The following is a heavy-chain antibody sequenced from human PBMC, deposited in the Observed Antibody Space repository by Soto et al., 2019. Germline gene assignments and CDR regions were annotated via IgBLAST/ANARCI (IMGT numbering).Heavy chain of an antibody. D-gene: IGHD6-13*01. J-gene: IGHJ5*02. CDR1: GGSISSGGYY. CDR2: IYYSGST. V-gene: IGHV4-31*01. CDR3: AGGLYTEEQLVTSRDP. Sequence: QVQLQESGPGLVKPSQTLSLTCTVSGGSISSGGYYWSWIRQHPGKGLEWIGYIYYSGSTYYDPSFTSLVAISVDTPQNQFPPKQRPETAADSLVYYCAGGLYTEEQLVTSRDPWGQGTLVTVSS.